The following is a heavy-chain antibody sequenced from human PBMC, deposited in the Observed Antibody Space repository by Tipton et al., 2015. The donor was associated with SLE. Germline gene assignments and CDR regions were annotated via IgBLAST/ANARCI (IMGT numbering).Heavy chain of an antibody. D-gene: IGHD1-26*01. V-gene: IGHV4-38-2*02. Sequence: TLSLTCIVSRYSISSGYYWGWMRQAPGKELEWVGSFYHSANTYYNPSLKSRVTISVDTSKNQFSLKLTSVTAADTAVYYCARGHVTEGGALGAFDIWGQGTMVTVSS. J-gene: IGHJ3*02. CDR1: RYSISSGYY. CDR2: FYHSANT. CDR3: ARGHVTEGGALGAFDI.